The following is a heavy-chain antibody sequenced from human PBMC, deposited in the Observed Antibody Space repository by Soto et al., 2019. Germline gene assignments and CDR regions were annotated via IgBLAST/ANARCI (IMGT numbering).Heavy chain of an antibody. CDR3: ARDRITMIVVALLDY. V-gene: IGHV3-30-3*01. Sequence: GGSLRLSCAASGFTFSSYAMHWVRQAPGKGLEWVAVISYDGSNKYYADSVKGRFTISRDNSKNTLYLQMNSLRAEDTAVYYCARDRITMIVVALLDYWGQGTLVTVPS. CDR1: GFTFSSYA. CDR2: ISYDGSNK. D-gene: IGHD3-22*01. J-gene: IGHJ4*02.